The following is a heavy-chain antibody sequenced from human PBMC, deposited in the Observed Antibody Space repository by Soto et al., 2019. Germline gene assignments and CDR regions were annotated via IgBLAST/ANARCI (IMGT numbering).Heavy chain of an antibody. J-gene: IGHJ6*02. CDR2: IIPILGIA. Sequence: ASVKVSCKASGGTFSSYAISWVRQAPGQGLEWMGGIIPILGIANYAQKFQGRVTITADKSTSTAYMELSSLRSEDTAVYYWARDQIPPIVVVPAAMGYYYYYGMDVWGQGTTVTVSS. CDR1: GGTFSSYA. D-gene: IGHD2-2*01. V-gene: IGHV1-69*10. CDR3: ARDQIPPIVVVPAAMGYYYYYGMDV.